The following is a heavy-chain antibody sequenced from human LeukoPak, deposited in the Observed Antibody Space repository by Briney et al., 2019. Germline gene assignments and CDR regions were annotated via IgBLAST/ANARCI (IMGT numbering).Heavy chain of an antibody. CDR1: GYTLTELS. D-gene: IGHD3-22*01. J-gene: IGHJ4*02. CDR2: FDPEDGET. V-gene: IGHV1-24*01. CDR3: ATRPVSPNMIVVYYLDY. Sequence: ASGKVSCKVSGYTLTELSMHWVRQAPGKGLEWMGGFDPEDGETIYAQKFQGRVTMTEDTSTDTAYMGLSSLRSEDTAVYYCATRPVSPNMIVVYYLDYWGQGTLVTVSS.